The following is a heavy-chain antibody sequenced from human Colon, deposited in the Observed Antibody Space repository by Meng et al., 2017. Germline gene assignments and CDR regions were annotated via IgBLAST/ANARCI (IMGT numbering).Heavy chain of an antibody. CDR3: ATTWGGLRNPFHN. CDR2: ITASGNT. D-gene: IGHD3-16*01. J-gene: IGHJ3*02. Sequence: GSLRLSCSVSGGSISAYYWTWIRQPTGKGLEWMGRITASGNTNYNPSLKSRLTMSIDTSKNQFSLRLTSVTAADTAVYFCATTWGGLRNPFHNWGPGTMVTV. CDR1: GGSISAYY. V-gene: IGHV4-4*07.